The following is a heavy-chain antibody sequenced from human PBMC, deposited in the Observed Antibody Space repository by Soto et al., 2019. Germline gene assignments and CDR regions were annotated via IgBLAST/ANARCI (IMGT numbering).Heavy chain of an antibody. CDR2: IIPIFGTP. V-gene: IGHV1-69*13. J-gene: IGHJ4*02. D-gene: IGHD3-22*01. CDR1: GGTFSSYA. CDR3: ARGDGSGYSRSEY. Sequence: SVKVSCKASGGTFSSYAISWVQQAPGQGLEWMGGIIPIFGTPKYAQRFQGRVTITADESTSTAYMELSGLRSEDTAVYYCARGDGSGYSRSEYWGQGTLVTVSS.